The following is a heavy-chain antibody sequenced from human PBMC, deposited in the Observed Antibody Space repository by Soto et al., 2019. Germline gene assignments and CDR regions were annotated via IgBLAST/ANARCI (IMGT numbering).Heavy chain of an antibody. V-gene: IGHV2-5*02. CDR2: IYWDDDK. Sequence: ESGPTLVNPTQTLTLTCTFSGFSLSSSGLGVGWIRQPPGKSLEWLALIYWDDDKRYSPSLKSGLTITKDTSKNQVVLTMTNMDPVDTETYYCAHTYYYDSSGYYYDSAFDIWGQGTMVTV. J-gene: IGHJ3*02. CDR3: AHTYYYDSSGYYYDSAFDI. D-gene: IGHD3-22*01. CDR1: GFSLSSSGLG.